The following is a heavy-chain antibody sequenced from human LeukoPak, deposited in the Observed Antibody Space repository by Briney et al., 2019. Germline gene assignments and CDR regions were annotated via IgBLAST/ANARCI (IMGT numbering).Heavy chain of an antibody. V-gene: IGHV3-33*01. J-gene: IGHJ4*02. Sequence: GGSLRLSCAASGFTFSSYGMHWVRQAPGKGLEWVAVIWYDGSNKYYADSVKGRFTISRDNSKNTLYLQMNSLRAEDTAVYYCASPLYYYDSSGGEDYWGQGTLVTVSS. CDR3: ASPLYYYDSSGGEDY. D-gene: IGHD3-22*01. CDR2: IWYDGSNK. CDR1: GFTFSSYG.